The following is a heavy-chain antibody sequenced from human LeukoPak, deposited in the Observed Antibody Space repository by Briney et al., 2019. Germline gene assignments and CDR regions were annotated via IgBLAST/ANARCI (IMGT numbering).Heavy chain of an antibody. D-gene: IGHD1/OR15-1a*01. V-gene: IGHV1-18*01. J-gene: IGHJ4*02. CDR3: ARVATGTRSFDY. CDR1: GYTFTTYD. Sequence: ASVKVSCKTSGYTFTTYDINWVRQAPGQGLEWMGRISAYNGYTNYGQRLQGRVTMTTDTSTSTAYMELRSLRSDDTAVYYCARVATGTRSFDYWGQGTLVTVSS. CDR2: ISAYNGYT.